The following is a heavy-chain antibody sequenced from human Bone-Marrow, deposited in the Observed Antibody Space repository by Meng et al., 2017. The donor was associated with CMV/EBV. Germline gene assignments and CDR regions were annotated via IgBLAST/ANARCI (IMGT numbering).Heavy chain of an antibody. J-gene: IGHJ4*02. CDR2: IWYDGSNK. D-gene: IGHD1-26*01. CDR1: GFTFSSYG. CDR3: ARVGAPY. V-gene: IGHV3-33*01. Sequence: GESLKISCAASGFTFSSYGMHWVRQAPGKGLEWVAVIWYDGSNKYYADSVKGRFTISRDNAKNSLYLQMNSLRAEDTAVYYCARVGAPYWGQGTLVTVSS.